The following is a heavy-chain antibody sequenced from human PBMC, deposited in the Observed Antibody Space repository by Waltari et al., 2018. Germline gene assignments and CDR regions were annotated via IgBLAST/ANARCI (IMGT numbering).Heavy chain of an antibody. D-gene: IGHD3-16*01. Sequence: EVQLVESGGGLVQPGGSLRLSCAASGFTFSSYSMTWVRQAPGKGLEWVSYISSSSSTIYYADSVKGRFTISRDNAKNSLYLQMNSLRAEDTAVYYCARDHWGILGGGWFDPWGQGTLVTVSS. CDR2: ISSSSSTI. J-gene: IGHJ5*02. V-gene: IGHV3-48*01. CDR3: ARDHWGILGGGWFDP. CDR1: GFTFSSYS.